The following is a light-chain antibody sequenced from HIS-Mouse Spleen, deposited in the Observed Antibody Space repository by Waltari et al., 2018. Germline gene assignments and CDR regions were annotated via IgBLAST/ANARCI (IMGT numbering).Light chain of an antibody. Sequence: QSALTQPASVSGSPGQSITISCPGTSSDVGSYNPFSRYQQHPGKGPKLMIYEGSKRPSGVSNRFSGSKSGNTASLTISGLQAEDEADYYCCSYAGSSTPHVVFGGGTKLTVL. J-gene: IGLJ2*01. CDR2: EGS. CDR3: CSYAGSSTPHVV. V-gene: IGLV2-23*01. CDR1: SSDVGSYNP.